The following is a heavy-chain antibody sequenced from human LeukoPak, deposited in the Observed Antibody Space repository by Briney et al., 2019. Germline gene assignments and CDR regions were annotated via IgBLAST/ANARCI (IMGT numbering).Heavy chain of an antibody. J-gene: IGHJ4*02. V-gene: IGHV3-11*01. CDR2: ISSSGSTI. CDR1: GFTVSSNY. Sequence: PGGSLRLSCAASGFTVSSNYMSWVRQAPGKGLEWVSYISSSGSTIYYADSVKGRFTISRDNAKNSLYLQMNSLRAEDTAVYYCARVKYSYGLDYWGQGTLVTVSS. D-gene: IGHD5-18*01. CDR3: ARVKYSYGLDY.